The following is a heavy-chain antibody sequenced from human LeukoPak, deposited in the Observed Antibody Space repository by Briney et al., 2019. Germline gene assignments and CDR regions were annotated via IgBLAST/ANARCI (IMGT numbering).Heavy chain of an antibody. V-gene: IGHV3-33*01. CDR3: AREFGELYIDY. Sequence: PGGSLRLSCTASGFIIGTYGMHWVRQAPGKGLDWVAVIWYDGSSQYYADSVKGRFTISRDNSKSTLYLQMNSLRAEDTAVYYCAREFGELYIDYWGQGTLVTVSS. D-gene: IGHD3-10*01. CDR2: IWYDGSSQ. CDR1: GFIIGTYG. J-gene: IGHJ4*02.